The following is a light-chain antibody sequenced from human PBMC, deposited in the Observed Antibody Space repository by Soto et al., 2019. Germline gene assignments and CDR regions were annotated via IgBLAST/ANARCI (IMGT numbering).Light chain of an antibody. CDR1: QTFSNSF. J-gene: IGKJ1*01. V-gene: IGKV3-20*01. Sequence: EIGLSQSPGTLSLSTGERATLSCRASQTFSNSFLSWFQQIPGQAPRLLIYGASMRATGIPDRFSGSGSGTDFTLTISRLEPEDFAVYYCEEYGSLSWMFGQGTKVDI. CDR2: GAS. CDR3: EEYGSLSWM.